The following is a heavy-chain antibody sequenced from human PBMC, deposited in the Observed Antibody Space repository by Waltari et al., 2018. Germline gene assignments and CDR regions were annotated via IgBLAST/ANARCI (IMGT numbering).Heavy chain of an antibody. Sequence: EVQLVESGGGLVQPGRSLRLSCAASGFTFDDYAMHWVRQAPGKGLEWVSGISWNSGSIGYADSVKGRFTISRDNSKNTLYLQMNSLRVEDTAVYYCARGRGWCDYWGQGTLVTVSS. D-gene: IGHD6-19*01. CDR2: ISWNSGSI. V-gene: IGHV3-9*01. CDR1: GFTFDDYA. J-gene: IGHJ4*02. CDR3: ARGRGWCDY.